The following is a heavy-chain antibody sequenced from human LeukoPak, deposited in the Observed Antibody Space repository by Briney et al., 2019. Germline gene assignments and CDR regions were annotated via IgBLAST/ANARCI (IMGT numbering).Heavy chain of an antibody. D-gene: IGHD6-19*01. CDR2: IYHSGST. V-gene: IGHV4-38-2*01. CDR3: ARRLEYSSGWYGNDAFDI. J-gene: IGHJ3*02. CDR1: GYSIGSGYY. Sequence: SETLSLTCAVSGYSIGSGYYWGWIRQLPGKGLEWIGSIYHSGSTYYNPSLKSRVTISVDTSKNQFSLKLSSVTAADTAVYYCARRLEYSSGWYGNDAFDIWGQGTMVTVSS.